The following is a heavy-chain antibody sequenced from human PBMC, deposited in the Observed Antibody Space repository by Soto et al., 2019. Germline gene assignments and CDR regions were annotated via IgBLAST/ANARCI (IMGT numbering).Heavy chain of an antibody. V-gene: IGHV1-69*13. CDR2: IIPIFGTA. CDR1: GGTFSSYA. CDR3: ARCLWFGESAPFDP. D-gene: IGHD3-10*01. Sequence: GASVKVSCKASGGTFSSYAISWVLQAPGQGLEWMGGIIPIFGTANYAQKFQGRVTITADESTSTAYMELSSLRSEDTAVYYCARCLWFGESAPFDPWGQGTLVTVSS. J-gene: IGHJ5*02.